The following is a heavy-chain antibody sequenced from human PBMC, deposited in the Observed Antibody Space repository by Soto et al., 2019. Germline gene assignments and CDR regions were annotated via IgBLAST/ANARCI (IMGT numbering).Heavy chain of an antibody. V-gene: IGHV1-18*01. D-gene: IGHD2-2*01. Sequence: QVQLVQSGAEVKKPGASVKVSCKASGYTFTSYGISWVRQAPGQGLEWMGWISAYNGNTNYAQKLQGRVTMTTDTSTSTAYMELRSLISDDTAVYYCASSFTSSQWRYGMDVWGQGTTVTVSS. CDR1: GYTFTSYG. CDR2: ISAYNGNT. J-gene: IGHJ6*02. CDR3: ASSFTSSQWRYGMDV.